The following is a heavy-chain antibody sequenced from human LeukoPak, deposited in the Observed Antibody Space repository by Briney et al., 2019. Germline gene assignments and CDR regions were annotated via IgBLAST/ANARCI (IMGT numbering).Heavy chain of an antibody. V-gene: IGHV3-23*01. D-gene: IGHD3-10*01. J-gene: IGHJ4*02. CDR2: ISGSGGGT. CDR1: GFTFSSYA. Sequence: PGGSLRLSCAASGFTFSSYAMSWVRQAPGKGLEWVSAISGSGGGTYYADSVKGRFTISRDNSKNMLYLQMNSPRAEDTALYYCAKMIRGVNDFDYWGQGTLVTVSS. CDR3: AKMIRGVNDFDY.